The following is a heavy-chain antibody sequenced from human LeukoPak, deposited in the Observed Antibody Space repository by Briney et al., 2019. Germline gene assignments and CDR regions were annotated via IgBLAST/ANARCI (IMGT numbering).Heavy chain of an antibody. CDR1: GGSISSSSYY. CDR3: ARLSSDDSSGYYYWNY. J-gene: IGHJ4*02. D-gene: IGHD3-22*01. Sequence: SETLSLTCTVSGGSISSSSYYWGWIRQPPGKGLEWIGSIYYSGSTYYNPSLKSRVTISVDTSKNQFSRKLSSVTAADTAVYYCARLSSDDSSGYYYWNYWGQGTLVTVSS. V-gene: IGHV4-39*01. CDR2: IYYSGST.